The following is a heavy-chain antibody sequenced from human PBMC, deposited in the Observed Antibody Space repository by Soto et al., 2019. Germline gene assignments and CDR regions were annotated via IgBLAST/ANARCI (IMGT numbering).Heavy chain of an antibody. V-gene: IGHV4-34*01. D-gene: IGHD2-15*01. CDR3: ARGRPKGYCSGGSCPWPFDY. CDR1: GGSFSGYY. Sequence: GGSFSGYYWSWIRQPPGKGLEWIGEINHSGSTNYNPSLKSRVTISVDTSKNQFSLKLSSVTAADTAVYYCARGRPKGYCSGGSCPWPFDYWGQGTLVTVSS. CDR2: INHSGST. J-gene: IGHJ4*02.